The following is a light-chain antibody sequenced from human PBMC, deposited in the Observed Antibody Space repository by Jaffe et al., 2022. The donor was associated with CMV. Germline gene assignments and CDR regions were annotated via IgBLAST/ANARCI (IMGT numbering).Light chain of an antibody. Sequence: SYELSQPLSVSVAPGQTARITCGGNNIGSKNVHWYQQKPGQAPVMVIYRDSKRPSGIPERFSGSNSGNTATLTISRAQAGDEADYYCQVWDSSTATVFGTGTKVTVL. CDR2: RDS. V-gene: IGLV3-9*01. J-gene: IGLJ1*01. CDR1: NIGSKN. CDR3: QVWDSSTATV.